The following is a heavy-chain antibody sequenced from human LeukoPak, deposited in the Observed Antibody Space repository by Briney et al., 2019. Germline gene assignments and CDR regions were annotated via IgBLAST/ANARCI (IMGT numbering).Heavy chain of an antibody. CDR3: ARATWVRGVLHY. CDR2: INPSGGST. V-gene: IGHV1-46*03. D-gene: IGHD3-10*01. CDR1: AYAFSIYY. Sequence: GASVKVSLTATAYAFSIYYSSAVCHAPGQELEWMGIINPSGGSTTYAQKFQGRVTMTRDTSTSTVYMELSSLRSEDTAVYYCARATWVRGVLHYWGQGTLVTVSS. J-gene: IGHJ4*02.